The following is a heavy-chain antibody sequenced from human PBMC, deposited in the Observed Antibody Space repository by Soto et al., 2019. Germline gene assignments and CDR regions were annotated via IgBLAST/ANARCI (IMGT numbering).Heavy chain of an antibody. D-gene: IGHD4-17*01. J-gene: IGHJ6*02. CDR1: GWSVTSYW. CDR3: ARTKRDYGDYYYYYGMDV. V-gene: IGHV5-10-1*01. CDR2: IDPSDSYT. Sequence: PGAALKISCKGCGWSVTSYWISRVRQKHGKGLEWMGRIDPSDSYTNYSPSFQGHVTISADKSISTAYLQWSSLKASDTAMYYCARTKRDYGDYYYYYGMDVWGQGTTVTVSS.